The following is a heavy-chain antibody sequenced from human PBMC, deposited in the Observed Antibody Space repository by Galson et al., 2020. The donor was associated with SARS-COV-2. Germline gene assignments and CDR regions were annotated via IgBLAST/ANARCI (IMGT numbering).Heavy chain of an antibody. CDR3: ARRNYGDNSDSFDY. J-gene: IGHJ4*02. CDR1: GYSFTNYW. V-gene: IGHV5-51*01. D-gene: IGHD4-17*01. Sequence: GESLKISCKGSGYSFTNYWIGWVRQMPGKGLEWMGIIYPDDSDTRYSPSFQGQVTISADKSISTAYLQWSSLKASDIAMYYCARRNYGDNSDSFDYWGQGTLVTVSS. CDR2: IYPDDSDT.